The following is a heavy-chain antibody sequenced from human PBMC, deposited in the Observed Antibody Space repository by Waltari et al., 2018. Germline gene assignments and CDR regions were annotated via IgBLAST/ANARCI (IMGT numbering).Heavy chain of an antibody. CDR3: AKDLDWWGLFDGFDY. CDR1: GFTFSDYY. V-gene: IGHV3-11*04. CDR2: ISSSSTI. J-gene: IGHJ4*02. D-gene: IGHD2-21*02. Sequence: VQLVESGGGLVKPGGSLRLSCAASGFTFSDYYMNWVRQAPGKGLEWVSSISSSSTIYYADSVKGRFTISRDNAKNSLYLQMNSLRAEDTAVYYCAKDLDWWGLFDGFDYWGQGTLVTVSS.